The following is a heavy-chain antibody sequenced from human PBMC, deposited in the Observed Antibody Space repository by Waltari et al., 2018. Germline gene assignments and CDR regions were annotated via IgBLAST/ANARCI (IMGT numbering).Heavy chain of an antibody. CDR3: AALPYISSSTSY. D-gene: IGHD6-6*01. CDR1: GYTFTLYH. CDR2: SHPSSGGT. Sequence: QVQLVQSGAEVKKPGASVKVSCKTSGYTFTLYHIHWVLQSPGQGLGWMGWSHPSSGGTNYAQKFQGRVTMTRDTSISTAYLELNSLTSDDTAVYYCAALPYISSSTSYWGQGTLVTVSS. J-gene: IGHJ4*02. V-gene: IGHV1-2*02.